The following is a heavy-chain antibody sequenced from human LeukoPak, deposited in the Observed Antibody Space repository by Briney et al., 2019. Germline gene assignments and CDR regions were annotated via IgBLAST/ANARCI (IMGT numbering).Heavy chain of an antibody. D-gene: IGHD5/OR15-5a*01. CDR2: ISYDGSNK. J-gene: IGHJ5*02. CDR3: AKSSGRHGYGVSSYNWFDP. CDR1: GFTYCIYT. V-gene: IGHV3-30-3*02. Sequence: PGGTLRLSCAASGFTYCIYTILWIRQARDKGLEWVTVISYDGSNKDYADSVKRRFTISRDNSKNTLYLQMNSLRAEDTAVYYCAKSSGRHGYGVSSYNWFDPWGQGTLVTVSS.